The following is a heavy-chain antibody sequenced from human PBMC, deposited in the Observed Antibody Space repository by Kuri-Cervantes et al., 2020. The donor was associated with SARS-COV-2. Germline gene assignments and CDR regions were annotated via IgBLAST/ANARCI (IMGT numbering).Heavy chain of an antibody. CDR2: INPDGSYT. D-gene: IGHD1-1*01. Sequence: GGSLRLSCAASGFTFSSYWMHWVRQAPGKGLVWVSRINPDGSYTNNADSVKGRFTLSRDNAKNMLFLQMNSLRAEDTAVYYYVRDGDHWNFDYWGQGTLVTVSS. CDR3: VRDGDHWNFDY. CDR1: GFTFSSYW. V-gene: IGHV3-74*01. J-gene: IGHJ4*02.